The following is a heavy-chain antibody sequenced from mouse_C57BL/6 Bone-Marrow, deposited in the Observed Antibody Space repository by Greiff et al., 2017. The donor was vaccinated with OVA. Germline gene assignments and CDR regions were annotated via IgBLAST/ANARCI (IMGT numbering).Heavy chain of an antibody. D-gene: IGHD2-2*01. J-gene: IGHJ1*03. Sequence: VHVKQSVAELVRPGASVKLSCTASGFNIKNTYMHWVKQRPEQGLEWIGRIDPANGNTKYAPKFQGKATITADTSSNTAYLQLSSLTSEDTAIYYCAPDLLWLRRYFDVWGTGTTVTVSS. CDR1: GFNIKNTY. V-gene: IGHV14-3*01. CDR2: IDPANGNT. CDR3: APDLLWLRRYFDV.